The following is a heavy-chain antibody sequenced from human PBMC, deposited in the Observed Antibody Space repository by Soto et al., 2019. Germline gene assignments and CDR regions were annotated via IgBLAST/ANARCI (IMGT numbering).Heavy chain of an antibody. V-gene: IGHV3-23*01. CDR3: AKNYYGSGSYYNNPYYYYMDV. CDR2: ISGSGGST. J-gene: IGHJ6*03. CDR1: GFTFSSYA. D-gene: IGHD3-10*01. Sequence: GGSLRLSCAASGFTFSSYAMSWVRQAPGKGLEWVSAISGSGGSTYYADSVKGRFTISRDNSKNTLYLQMNSLRAEDTAVYYCAKNYYGSGSYYNNPYYYYMDVWGKGTTVTVSS.